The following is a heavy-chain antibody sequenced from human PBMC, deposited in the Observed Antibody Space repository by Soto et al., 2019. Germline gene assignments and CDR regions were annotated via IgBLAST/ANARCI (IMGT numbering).Heavy chain of an antibody. CDR1: GYTFTSYY. CDR2: ISAYNGNT. J-gene: IGHJ4*02. Sequence: QVQLVQSGAEVKKPGASVKVSCKASGYTFTSYYISWVRQAPGQGLEWMGWISAYNGNTNYAQKLQGRATMTPDTSTSTAFMELRSLRSDATALYYCARDAPPADHWGQGALVTVSS. CDR3: ARDAPPADH. V-gene: IGHV1-18*01.